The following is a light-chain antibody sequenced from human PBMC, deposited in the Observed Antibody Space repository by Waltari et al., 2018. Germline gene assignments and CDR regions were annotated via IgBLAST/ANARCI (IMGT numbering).Light chain of an antibody. CDR1: QSVINN. CDR3: QQYHNWYT. CDR2: GAS. Sequence: EIVMTQSPATLSVSPGEGATPPCRASQSVINNLAWYQQTPGQAPRLLIYGASTRATGIPARFSGSGSGTDFTLTISSLQSEDFAVYYCQQYHNWYTFGQGTKLEIK. J-gene: IGKJ2*01. V-gene: IGKV3-15*01.